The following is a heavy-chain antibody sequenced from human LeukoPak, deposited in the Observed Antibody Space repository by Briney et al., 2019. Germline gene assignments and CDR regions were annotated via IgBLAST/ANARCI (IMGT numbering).Heavy chain of an antibody. Sequence: SETLSLTCTVSGYSISSGYYWSWIRPPPGKGLEWIGYIYYSGSTNYNPSLKSRVTISVDTSKNQFSLKLSSVTAADTAVYYCARDTLLWFGEYIWGQGTLVTVSS. J-gene: IGHJ4*02. D-gene: IGHD3-10*01. CDR2: IYYSGST. CDR1: GYSISSGYY. V-gene: IGHV4-38-2*02. CDR3: ARDTLLWFGEYI.